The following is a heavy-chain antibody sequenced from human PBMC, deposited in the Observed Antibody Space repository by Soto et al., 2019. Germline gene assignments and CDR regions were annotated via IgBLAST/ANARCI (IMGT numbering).Heavy chain of an antibody. CDR3: AKNVVVAATDSFDY. D-gene: IGHD2-15*01. CDR2: IWYDGSNK. Sequence: PGGSLRLSCAASGFTFSSYGMHWVRQAPGKGLEWVAVIWYDGSNKYYADSVKGRFTISRDNSRNTLYLQMNSLRAEDTAVYYCAKNVVVAATDSFDYWGQGTLVTVSS. J-gene: IGHJ4*02. CDR1: GFTFSSYG. V-gene: IGHV3-33*06.